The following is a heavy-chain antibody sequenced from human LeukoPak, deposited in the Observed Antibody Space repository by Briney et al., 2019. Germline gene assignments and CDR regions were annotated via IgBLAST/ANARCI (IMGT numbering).Heavy chain of an antibody. CDR2: INPSRNT. Sequence: SETLSLTCAVFGGSFSGYYWNWIRQPPGKGLEWIGQINPSRNTNYNPSLKSRVTISVDTSKKQFSLKLSSVTAADTAVYYCARYRAFDIWGRGTLVTVSS. J-gene: IGHJ3*02. V-gene: IGHV4-34*01. CDR1: GGSFSGYY. CDR3: ARYRAFDI.